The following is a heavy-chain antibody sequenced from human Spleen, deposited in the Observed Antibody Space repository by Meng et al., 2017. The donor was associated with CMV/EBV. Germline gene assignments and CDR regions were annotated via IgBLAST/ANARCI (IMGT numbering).Heavy chain of an antibody. D-gene: IGHD6-6*01. CDR1: GFTVSTNF. CDR2: IYSGGST. J-gene: IGHJ4*02. Sequence: GESLKISCAASGFTVSTNFMTWVRQAPGKGLEWVSLIYSGGSTYYADSVKGRFTISRDNSKNTLYLQMNSLRAEDTAVYYCARGRSSSFVWGQGTLVTVSS. V-gene: IGHV3-66*02. CDR3: ARGRSSSFV.